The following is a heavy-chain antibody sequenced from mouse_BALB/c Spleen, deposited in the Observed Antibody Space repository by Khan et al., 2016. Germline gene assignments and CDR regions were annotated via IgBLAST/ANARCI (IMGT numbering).Heavy chain of an antibody. Sequence: QIQLVQSGPELKKPGETVKISCKASGYTFTNYGMNWVKQAPGKDLKWMGWINTYTGEPTYADDFKGRFAFSLETSASTVYLQINNLRNEDTATXFCARYRYYYGSSTYFDVWGAGTTVTVSS. D-gene: IGHD1-1*01. V-gene: IGHV9-3-1*01. J-gene: IGHJ1*01. CDR1: GYTFTNYG. CDR2: INTYTGEP. CDR3: ARYRYYYGSSTYFDV.